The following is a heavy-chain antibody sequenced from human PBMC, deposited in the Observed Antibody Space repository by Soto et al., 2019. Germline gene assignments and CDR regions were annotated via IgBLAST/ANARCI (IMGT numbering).Heavy chain of an antibody. D-gene: IGHD3-3*01. Sequence: QVQLVQSGAEVKKPGASVKVSCKASGYTFTSYGISWVRQAPGQGLEWMGWISAYNGNTNYAQKLQGRVTMTTDTSTSTAYMELRSLRSDDTAVYYCARVGEESGYYGWYYYYYGMDVWGQGTTVTVSS. J-gene: IGHJ6*02. CDR1: GYTFTSYG. V-gene: IGHV1-18*01. CDR2: ISAYNGNT. CDR3: ARVGEESGYYGWYYYYYGMDV.